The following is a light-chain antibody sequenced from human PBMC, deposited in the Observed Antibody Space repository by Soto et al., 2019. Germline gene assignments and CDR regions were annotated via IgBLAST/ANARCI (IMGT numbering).Light chain of an antibody. CDR1: XXXVGYYNY. J-gene: IGLJ2*01. Sequence: QSVLTQPASVSGSXXXMXXXXXXXXXXXVGYYNYVSWYKQHPGKAPNLMIYDVSNRPSGVSNRFSGSKSGNTASLTISGLQAEDEADYYCSSQGNSSTLVFGGGTKLTVL. V-gene: IGLV2-14*03. CDR3: SSQGNSSTLV. CDR2: DVS.